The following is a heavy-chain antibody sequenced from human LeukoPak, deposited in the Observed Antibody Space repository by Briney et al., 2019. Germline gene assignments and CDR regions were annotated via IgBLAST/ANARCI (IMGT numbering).Heavy chain of an antibody. CDR2: IYPGDSET. J-gene: IGHJ4*02. D-gene: IGHD3-10*01. V-gene: IGHV5-51*01. CDR3: ARHASEGWVWFGDSFDY. CDR1: GYSFTSYW. Sequence: GESLKISCKGAGYSFTSYWIGLVRQMPGEGLEWMGIIYPGDSETRYSPSFQGHVTISADKSISTAYLQWSSLKASDTAMYYCARHASEGWVWFGDSFDYWGQGTLVTVSS.